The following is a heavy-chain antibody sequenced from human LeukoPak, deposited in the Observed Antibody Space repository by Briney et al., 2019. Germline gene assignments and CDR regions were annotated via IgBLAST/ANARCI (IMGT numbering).Heavy chain of an antibody. V-gene: IGHV4-34*01. D-gene: IGHD3-3*01. CDR1: GGSFSGYY. CDR3: ARDWGVSGLRSWYFDL. Sequence: SETLSLTCAVYGGSFSGYYWSWIRQPPGKGLEWIGEINHSGSTNYNPSLKSRVTISVDTSKNQFSLKLSSVTAADTAVYYCARDWGVSGLRSWYFDLWGRGTLVTVSS. J-gene: IGHJ2*01. CDR2: INHSGST.